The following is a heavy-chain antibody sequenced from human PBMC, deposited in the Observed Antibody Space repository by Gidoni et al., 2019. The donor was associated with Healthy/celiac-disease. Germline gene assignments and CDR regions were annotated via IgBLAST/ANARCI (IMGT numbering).Heavy chain of an antibody. V-gene: IGHV3-30*18. CDR1: GFTFSSYG. J-gene: IGHJ3*02. CDR2: ISYDGSNK. Sequence: QVQLVESGGGVVQPGRSLRLSCAASGFTFSSYGMHWVRQAPGKGLEWVAVISYDGSNKYYADSVKGRFTISRDNSKNTLYLQMNSLRAEDTAVYYCAKVHYYGSGSYRGNAFDIWGQGTMVTVSS. D-gene: IGHD3-10*01. CDR3: AKVHYYGSGSYRGNAFDI.